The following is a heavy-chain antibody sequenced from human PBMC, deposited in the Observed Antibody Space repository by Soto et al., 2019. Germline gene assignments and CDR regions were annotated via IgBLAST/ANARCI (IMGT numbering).Heavy chain of an antibody. CDR3: ARDLEYYGSGSYLGY. J-gene: IGHJ4*02. V-gene: IGHV1-3*01. D-gene: IGHD3-10*01. Sequence: GASVKVSCKASGYTFTSYAMHWVRQAPGQRLEWMGWINAGNGNTKYSQKFQGRVTITRDTSASTAYMELSSLRSEDTAVYYCARDLEYYGSGSYLGYWGQGTLVTVSS. CDR1: GYTFTSYA. CDR2: INAGNGNT.